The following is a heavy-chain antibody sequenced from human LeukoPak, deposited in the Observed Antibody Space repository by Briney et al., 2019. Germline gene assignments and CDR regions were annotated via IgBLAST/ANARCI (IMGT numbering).Heavy chain of an antibody. CDR3: ARGSLPYYYYYMDV. V-gene: IGHV4-59*01. CDR2: IYYSGST. Sequence: PSETLSLTCTVSGGSISSYYWSWIRQPPGKGLEWIGYIYYSGSTNYNPSLKSRVTISVDTSKNQFSLELSSVTAADTAVYYCARGSLPYYYYYMDVWGKGTTVTVSS. J-gene: IGHJ6*03. CDR1: GGSISSYY.